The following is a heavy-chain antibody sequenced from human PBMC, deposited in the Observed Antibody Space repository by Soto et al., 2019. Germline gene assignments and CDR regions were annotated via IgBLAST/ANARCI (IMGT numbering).Heavy chain of an antibody. CDR1: GGTFSSYA. Sequence: ASVKVSCRASGGTFSSYAISWVRQAPGQGLEWMGGIIPIFGTANYAQKFQGRVTITADESTSTAYMELSSLRSEDTAVYYCARDYGHLVLHSGGYYPWGQGTLVTVSS. CDR2: IIPIFGTA. J-gene: IGHJ5*02. CDR3: ARDYGHLVLHSGGYYP. D-gene: IGHD3-22*01. V-gene: IGHV1-69*01.